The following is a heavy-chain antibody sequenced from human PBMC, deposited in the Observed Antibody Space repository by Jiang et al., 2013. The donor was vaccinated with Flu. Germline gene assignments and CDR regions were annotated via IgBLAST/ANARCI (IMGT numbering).Heavy chain of an antibody. V-gene: IGHV4-39*01. CDR2: IYYSGST. Sequence: SLTCTVSGGSISSSSYYWGWIRQPPGKGLEWIGSIYYSGSTYYNPSLKSRVTISVDTSKNQFSLKLSSVTAADTAVYYCARRRIDTAMEYDAFDIWGQGTMVTVSS. J-gene: IGHJ3*02. D-gene: IGHD5-18*01. CDR3: ARRRIDTAMEYDAFDI. CDR1: GGSISSSSYY.